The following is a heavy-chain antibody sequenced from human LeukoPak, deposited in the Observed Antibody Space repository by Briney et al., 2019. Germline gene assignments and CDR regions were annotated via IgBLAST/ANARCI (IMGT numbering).Heavy chain of an antibody. Sequence: PSETLSLTCAVSGYSISSGYYWGWIRQPPGKGLEWIGSIYHSGSTYYNPSLKSRVTISVDTSKNQFSLKLSSVTAADTAVYYCARLPYYYGSGGSYYFDYWGQGTLVTVSS. CDR1: GYSISSGYY. V-gene: IGHV4-38-2*01. J-gene: IGHJ4*02. D-gene: IGHD3-10*01. CDR3: ARLPYYYGSGGSYYFDY. CDR2: IYHSGST.